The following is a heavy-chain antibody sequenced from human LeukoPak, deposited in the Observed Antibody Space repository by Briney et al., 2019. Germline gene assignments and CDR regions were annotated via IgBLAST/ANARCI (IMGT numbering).Heavy chain of an antibody. CDR1: GFTVSSNY. Sequence: PGGSLRLSCAASGFTVSSNYMSWVRQAPGKGLEWVSVIYSGGSTYYADSVKGRFTISRDNSKNTLYLQMNSPRAEDTAVYYCARASVYYYDSSGYEDYWGQGTLVTVSS. CDR3: ARASVYYYDSSGYEDY. V-gene: IGHV3-53*01. J-gene: IGHJ4*02. CDR2: IYSGGST. D-gene: IGHD3-22*01.